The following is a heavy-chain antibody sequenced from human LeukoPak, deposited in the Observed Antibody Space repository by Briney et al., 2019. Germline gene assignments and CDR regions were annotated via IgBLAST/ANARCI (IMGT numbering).Heavy chain of an antibody. J-gene: IGHJ4*02. V-gene: IGHV3-23*01. CDR1: EFTFDNYA. Sequence: PGGSLRLSCAASEFTFDNYAMSWVRQAPGKGLEWVSVISGSGYYSYYADSVKGRFTVSRDNSKTTLYLQMNSLRADDTAVYYCARNRPIDYWGQGTLVTVSS. D-gene: IGHD1-14*01. CDR2: ISGSGYYS. CDR3: ARNRPIDY.